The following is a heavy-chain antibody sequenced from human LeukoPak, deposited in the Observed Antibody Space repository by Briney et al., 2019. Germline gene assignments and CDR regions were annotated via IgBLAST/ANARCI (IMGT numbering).Heavy chain of an antibody. CDR2: INHSGST. CDR1: GGSFSGYY. D-gene: IGHD5-18*01. J-gene: IGHJ4*02. CDR3: ARKYSYGLRSFDC. Sequence: SETLSLTCAVYGGSFSGYYWSWIRQPPGKGLEWIGEINHSGSTNYNPSLKSRVTISVDTSKNQFSLKLSSVTAADTAVYYCARKYSYGLRSFDCWGQGTLVTVSS. V-gene: IGHV4-34*01.